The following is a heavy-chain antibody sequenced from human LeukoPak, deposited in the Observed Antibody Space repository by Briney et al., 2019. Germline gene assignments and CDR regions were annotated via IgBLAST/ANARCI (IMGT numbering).Heavy chain of an antibody. V-gene: IGHV4-39*01. CDR1: GGSISSSSYY. CDR2: IYYSGST. D-gene: IGHD3-22*01. CDR3: ARLLITYYYDSSGSDGPIS. Sequence: PSETLSLTCTVSGGSISSSSYYWGWIRQPPGKGLEWIGSIYYSGSTYYNPSLKSRVTISVDTSKNQFSLKLSSVTAADTAVYYCARLLITYYYDSSGSDGPISWGQGTLVTVSS. J-gene: IGHJ4*02.